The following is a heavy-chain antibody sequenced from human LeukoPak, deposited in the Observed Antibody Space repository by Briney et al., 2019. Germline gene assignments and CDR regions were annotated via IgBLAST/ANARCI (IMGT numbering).Heavy chain of an antibody. CDR2: IIPIFGTA. CDR3: ARGMAMVRGVLTEDYFDY. V-gene: IGHV1-69*13. D-gene: IGHD3-10*01. Sequence: SVKVSCKASGGTFSSYAISWVRQAPGQGLEWMGGIIPIFGTANYAQKFQGRVTITADESTSTAYMELSSLRSEDTAVYYCARGMAMVRGVLTEDYFDYWGQGTLVTVSS. J-gene: IGHJ4*02. CDR1: GGTFSSYA.